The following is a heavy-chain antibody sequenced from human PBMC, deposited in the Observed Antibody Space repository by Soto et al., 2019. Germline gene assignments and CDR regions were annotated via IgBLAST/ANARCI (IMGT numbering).Heavy chain of an antibody. J-gene: IGHJ4*02. CDR2: INHSGST. D-gene: IGHD1-1*01. CDR1: GGSFSDYV. V-gene: IGHV4-34*01. CDR3: ARGLRYGRASYIYYFDF. Sequence: SETLSLTCAVYGGSFSDYVWSWIRQPPGKGLEWIGEINHSGSTNYNPSLKSRVTISIDTSKNQLSLRVTSVTAADTAMYYCARGLRYGRASYIYYFDFWGQGTLVTVSS.